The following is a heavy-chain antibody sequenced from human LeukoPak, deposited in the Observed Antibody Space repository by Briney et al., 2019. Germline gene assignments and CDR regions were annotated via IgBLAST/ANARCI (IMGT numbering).Heavy chain of an antibody. CDR1: GFPFNSYG. CDR3: AREGSGWYSFHYGMDV. V-gene: IGHV3-33*01. D-gene: IGHD6-19*01. Sequence: GGSLRLSCAASGFPFNSYGMHWVRQAPGKGLEWVAGIWYDGSNKYYADSVKGRFTISRDNSKNTLYLQMNSLRAEDTAVYYCAREGSGWYSFHYGMDVWGKGTTVTVSS. J-gene: IGHJ6*04. CDR2: IWYDGSNK.